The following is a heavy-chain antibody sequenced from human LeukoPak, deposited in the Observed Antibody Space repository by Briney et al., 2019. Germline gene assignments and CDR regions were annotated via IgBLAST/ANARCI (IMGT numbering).Heavy chain of an antibody. J-gene: IGHJ4*02. V-gene: IGHV1-46*01. Sequence: GASVKVSCEASGYTFTSYYIHWVRQAPGQGLEWMGIMNPSDGSTSYAQKFRGRVTMTRDTSTTTVYMEMSNLSSEDTAMYYCAKSRTTGSASSDYWGQGTLVTVSS. CDR1: GYTFTSYY. CDR3: AKSRTTGSASSDY. CDR2: MNPSDGST. D-gene: IGHD2-8*02.